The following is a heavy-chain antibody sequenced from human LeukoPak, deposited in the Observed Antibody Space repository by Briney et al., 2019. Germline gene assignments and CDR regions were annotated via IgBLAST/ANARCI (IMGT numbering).Heavy chain of an antibody. CDR2: ISAYNGNT. CDR3: ARDAGDLYYYDSSGYYDY. CDR1: GYTFTSYG. J-gene: IGHJ4*02. D-gene: IGHD3-22*01. V-gene: IGHV1-18*01. Sequence: ASVKVSCKASGYTFTSYGISWVRQAPGQGLEWMGWISAYNGNTNYAQKLQGRVTMTTDTSTSTAYMELRGLRSDDTAVYYCARDAGDLYYYDSSGYYDYWGQGTLVTVSS.